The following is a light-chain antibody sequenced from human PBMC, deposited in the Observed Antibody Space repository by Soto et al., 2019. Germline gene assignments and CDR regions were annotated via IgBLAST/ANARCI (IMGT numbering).Light chain of an antibody. V-gene: IGLV2-14*01. CDR3: SSYTTSATVL. CDR1: SSDVGAYQY. J-gene: IGLJ3*02. Sequence: QSVLTQPASVSGSPGQSITISCTGTSSDVGAYQYVSWYQQHPGKAPRLIIYDVSWRPSGVSNRFSGSKSGNTASLTISGLQSEDEADCYCSSYTTSATVLFGGGTQLTVL. CDR2: DVS.